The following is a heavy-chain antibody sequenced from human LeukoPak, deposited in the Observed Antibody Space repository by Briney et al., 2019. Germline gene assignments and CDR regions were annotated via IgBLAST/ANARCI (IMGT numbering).Heavy chain of an antibody. CDR2: IYYSGST. J-gene: IGHJ4*02. Sequence: SETLSLTCTVSGGSISSYYWSWIRQPPGKGLEWIGYIYYSGSTNYNPSLKSRVTMSVDTSKNQFSLKLSSVTAADTAVYYCARGMRAYDPKSPFDYWGQGTLVTVSS. CDR3: ARGMRAYDPKSPFDY. CDR1: GGSISSYY. V-gene: IGHV4-59*12. D-gene: IGHD3-22*01.